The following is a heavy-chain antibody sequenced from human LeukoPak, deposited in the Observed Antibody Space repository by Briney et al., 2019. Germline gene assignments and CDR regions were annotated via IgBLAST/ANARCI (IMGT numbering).Heavy chain of an antibody. CDR3: ARDGYSRGWYYFDY. V-gene: IGHV3-30-3*01. J-gene: IGHJ4*02. CDR1: GFTFSSYA. CDR2: ISYDGSNK. D-gene: IGHD6-19*01. Sequence: PGGSLRLSCAASGFTFSSYAMHWVRQAPGKGLEWVAGISYDGSNKYYADSVRGRFTISRDNSKNTLYLQMNSLRAEDTAVYYSARDGYSRGWYYFDYWGQGTLLTVSS.